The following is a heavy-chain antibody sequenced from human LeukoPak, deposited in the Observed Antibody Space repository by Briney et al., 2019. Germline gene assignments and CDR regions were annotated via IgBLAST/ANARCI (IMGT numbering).Heavy chain of an antibody. J-gene: IGHJ6*03. CDR1: GGSFSGYY. CDR2: INHSGST. D-gene: IGHD2-2*01. Sequence: SETLSLTCAVYGGSFSGYYWSWIRQPPGKGLEWIGEINHSGSTNYNPSLKSRVTISVDTSKNQFSLKLSSVTAADTAVYYRARGFEVPAAISYYYMDVWGKGTTVTVSS. V-gene: IGHV4-34*01. CDR3: ARGFEVPAAISYYYMDV.